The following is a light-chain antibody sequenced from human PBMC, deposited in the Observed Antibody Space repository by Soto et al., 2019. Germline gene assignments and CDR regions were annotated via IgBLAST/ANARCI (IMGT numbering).Light chain of an antibody. J-gene: IGLJ1*01. CDR1: KNDIGVYDF. V-gene: IGLV2-8*01. CDR2: EVV. CDR3: KSYAGSNTYV. Sequence: QSVLTHPPSASGSPGQSVTISCTGTKNDIGVYDFVSWYQHHPGKAPRLIIYEVVQRPSGVPDRFSGSKSGNTASLTVSGLQAADEGDYFCKSYAGSNTYVFGSGTKVTVL.